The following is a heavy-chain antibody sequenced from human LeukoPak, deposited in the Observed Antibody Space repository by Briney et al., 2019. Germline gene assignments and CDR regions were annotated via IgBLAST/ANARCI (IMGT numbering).Heavy chain of an antibody. CDR2: MRISRTT. CDR1: GDSIVSDPYY. J-gene: IGHJ4*02. D-gene: IGHD3-3*01. CDR3: ARDRFGDHSQNYYELGY. V-gene: IGHV4-61*02. Sequence: SETLSLTCTVSGDSIVSDPYYWSWIRQPAGKGLEWIGRMRISRTTNYNPSFKSRATISADTPKSQFSLMLTSVTAADTAVYYCARDRFGDHSQNYYELGYWGQGKLVTISS.